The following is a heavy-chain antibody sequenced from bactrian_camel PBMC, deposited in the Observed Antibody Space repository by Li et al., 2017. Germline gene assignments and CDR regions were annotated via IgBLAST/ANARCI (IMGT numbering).Heavy chain of an antibody. J-gene: IGHJ4*01. V-gene: IGHV3S53*01. CDR3: AALVSNPAPTCAAALRGTWFWNY. CDR1: GPTSRTDSTYC. Sequence: HVQLVESGGGSVAPGQSVTLSCAISGPTSRTDSTYCVGWFRQTPGKEREGVATIDGDGKTMYRDSVKGRFTISKDIAKNTLSLQMNSLKPEDTAMYYCAALVSNPAPTCAAALRGTWFWNYWGQGTQVTVS. CDR2: IDGDGKT. D-gene: IGHD6*01.